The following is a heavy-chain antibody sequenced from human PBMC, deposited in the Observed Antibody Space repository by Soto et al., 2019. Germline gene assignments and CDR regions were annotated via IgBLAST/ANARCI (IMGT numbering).Heavy chain of an antibody. V-gene: IGHV1-69*06. D-gene: IGHD3-22*01. CDR3: ARVSDYDSSGYYSVLPDY. Sequence: AASVKVSCKASGGTFSSYAISWVRQAPGQGLEWMGGIIPIFGTANYAQKFQGRVTITADKSTSTAYMELSSLRSEDTAVYYCARVSDYDSSGYYSVLPDYWGQGTLVTVSS. CDR1: GGTFSSYA. CDR2: IIPIFGTA. J-gene: IGHJ4*02.